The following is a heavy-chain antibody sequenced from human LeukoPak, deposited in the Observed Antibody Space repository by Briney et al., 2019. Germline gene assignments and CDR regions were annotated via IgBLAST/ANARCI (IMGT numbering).Heavy chain of an antibody. CDR2: INWNGGST. Sequence: GGSLRLSCAASGFTFDDYGMSWVRHAPGKGLEWVSGINWNGGSTGYADSVKGRFTISRDNAKNTLYLQMNSLRVDDTAVYYCARAMPHDNWFGPWGQGSLVTVSS. J-gene: IGHJ5*02. CDR3: ARAMPHDNWFGP. CDR1: GFTFDDYG. V-gene: IGHV3-20*04. D-gene: IGHD2-2*01.